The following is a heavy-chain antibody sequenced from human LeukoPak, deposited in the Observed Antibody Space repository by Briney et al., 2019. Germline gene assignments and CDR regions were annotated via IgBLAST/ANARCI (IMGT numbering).Heavy chain of an antibody. J-gene: IGHJ5*02. Sequence: ASVKVSCKASGYTFTSYYMHWVRQAPGQGLEWMGIINPSGGSTSYAQKFQGRVTMTRDTSTSTVYMELSSLRSEDTAVYYCARTVSTGNSGWNWLDPWGQGALVTVSS. CDR1: GYTFTSYY. CDR3: ARTVSTGNSGWNWLDP. CDR2: INPSGGST. V-gene: IGHV1-46*01. D-gene: IGHD5/OR15-5a*01.